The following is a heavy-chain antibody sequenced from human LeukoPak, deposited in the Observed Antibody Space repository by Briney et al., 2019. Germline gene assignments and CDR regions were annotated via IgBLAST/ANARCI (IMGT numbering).Heavy chain of an antibody. CDR1: GGSISSGSYY. J-gene: IGHJ5*02. Sequence: SQTLSLTCTVSGGSISSGSYYWSWIRQSAGKGLEWIGRIYSSGSTNYNPSLKSRLSMSVDTPKNQFSLKLTSVTAADTAMYYCARGVGSSESNWFDPWGQGTLATVSS. V-gene: IGHV4-61*02. D-gene: IGHD1-26*01. CDR3: ARGVGSSESNWFDP. CDR2: IYSSGST.